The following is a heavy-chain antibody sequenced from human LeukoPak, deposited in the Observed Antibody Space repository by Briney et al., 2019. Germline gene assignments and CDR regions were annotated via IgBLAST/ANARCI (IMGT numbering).Heavy chain of an antibody. CDR1: GFTFSTFA. CDR3: ASGVRNTIPYYMDV. J-gene: IGHJ6*03. D-gene: IGHD3-10*01. CDR2: ISGSGDST. V-gene: IGHV3-23*01. Sequence: GGSLRLSCAASGFTFSTFAMNWVRQAPGKGLEWVSAISGSGDSTYFGDSVKGRFTISRDNSKNTLYLQMNSLRAEDTAVYYCASGVRNTIPYYMDVWGKGTTVTVSS.